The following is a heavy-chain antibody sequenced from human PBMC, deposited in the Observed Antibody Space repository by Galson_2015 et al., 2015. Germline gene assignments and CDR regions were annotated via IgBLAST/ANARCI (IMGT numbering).Heavy chain of an antibody. D-gene: IGHD1-26*01. Sequence: SLRLSCAASGSTFSSYAMSWVRQAPGKGLEWVSAISGSGGSTYYADSVKGRFTISRDNSKNTLYLQMNSLRAEDTAVYYCAKSGVGATGLVDYWGQGTLVTVSS. CDR2: ISGSGGST. V-gene: IGHV3-23*01. J-gene: IGHJ4*02. CDR1: GSTFSSYA. CDR3: AKSGVGATGLVDY.